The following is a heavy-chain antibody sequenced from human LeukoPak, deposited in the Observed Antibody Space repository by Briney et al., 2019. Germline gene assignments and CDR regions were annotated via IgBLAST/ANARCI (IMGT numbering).Heavy chain of an antibody. V-gene: IGHV1-46*01. D-gene: IGHD3-22*01. CDR3: ARKAWSGYYYDY. J-gene: IGHJ4*02. Sequence: ASVKVSCKASGYTFTSYYMHWVRQPPGQGLEWMGIINPSGGSTSYAQKFQGRVTMTRDTSTSTVYMELSSLRSEDTAVYYCARKAWSGYYYDYWGQGSLVTVSS. CDR2: INPSGGST. CDR1: GYTFTSYY.